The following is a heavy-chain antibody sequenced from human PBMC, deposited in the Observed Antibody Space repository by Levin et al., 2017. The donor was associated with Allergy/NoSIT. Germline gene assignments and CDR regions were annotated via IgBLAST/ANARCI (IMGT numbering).Heavy chain of an antibody. Sequence: PSETLSLTCIVSGGSISSYYWSWIRQPAGKGLEWIGRINTSGSTNYNPSLKSRVTMSVDMSKNQFSLRLSSVTAADTAVYYCAREGVAANEFDYWGQGTLVTVSS. CDR1: GGSISSYY. D-gene: IGHD1-26*01. V-gene: IGHV4-4*07. CDR2: INTSGST. CDR3: AREGVAANEFDY. J-gene: IGHJ4*02.